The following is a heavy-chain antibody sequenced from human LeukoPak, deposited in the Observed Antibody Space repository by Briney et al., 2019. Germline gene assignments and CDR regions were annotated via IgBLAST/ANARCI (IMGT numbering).Heavy chain of an antibody. J-gene: IGHJ4*02. Sequence: GGSLRLSCAASGFTFSDYYMSWVRQAPGKGLGWVSIIYSGGTTYYADSVKGRFTISRDNSKNTLYLQMNSLRAEDTAVYYCASGHPYSYGDPPVDWGQGTLVTVSS. D-gene: IGHD4-17*01. CDR1: GFTFSDYY. CDR2: IYSGGTT. CDR3: ASGHPYSYGDPPVD. V-gene: IGHV3-66*02.